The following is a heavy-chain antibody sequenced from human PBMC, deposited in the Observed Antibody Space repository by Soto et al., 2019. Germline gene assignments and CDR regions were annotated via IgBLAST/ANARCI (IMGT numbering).Heavy chain of an antibody. CDR1: GDSISSSTYY. CDR2: IYYSGST. D-gene: IGHD1-26*01. J-gene: IGHJ4*02. V-gene: IGHV4-39*01. Sequence: PSETLSLTXTVSGDSISSSTYYWGWIRQPPGKGLEWIGSIYYSGSTHYNPSLRSRGTISVDTSKNQFSLRLSSVTAADTAVYYCASLRVGATIDYWGQGTLVTGSS. CDR3: ASLRVGATIDY.